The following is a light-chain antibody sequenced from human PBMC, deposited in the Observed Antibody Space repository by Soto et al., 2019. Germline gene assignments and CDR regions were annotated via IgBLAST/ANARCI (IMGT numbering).Light chain of an antibody. CDR2: GNG. J-gene: IGLJ1*01. CDR1: SSNYD. Sequence: QSVLTQPPSVSGAPGQRVTISCTGGSSNYDVHWYHQLPGTAPKLLIYGNGNRPSGVPDRFSGSKSGTSASLAITGLQAEDEADYYCQSYDSSLRGYVFGSGTKVTVL. CDR3: QSYDSSLRGYV. V-gene: IGLV1-40*01.